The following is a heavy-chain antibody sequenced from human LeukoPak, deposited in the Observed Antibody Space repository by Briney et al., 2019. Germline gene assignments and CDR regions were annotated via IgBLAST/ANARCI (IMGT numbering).Heavy chain of an antibody. J-gene: IGHJ4*02. Sequence: PGGSLRLSCAASGFTFSNAWMSWVRQAPGKGLEWVGRIKSKTDGGATHYAAPVNGRFTISRDDSKNTLYLQVNSLKTEDTAVYYCTTIAAAGQYDYWGQGTLVTVSS. CDR1: GFTFSNAW. D-gene: IGHD6-13*01. V-gene: IGHV3-15*01. CDR2: IKSKTDGGAT. CDR3: TTIAAAGQYDY.